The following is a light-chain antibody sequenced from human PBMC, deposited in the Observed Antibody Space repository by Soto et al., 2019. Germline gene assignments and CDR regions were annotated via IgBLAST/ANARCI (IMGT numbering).Light chain of an antibody. CDR3: SSYRSGTTYV. CDR1: SDDVGPYNY. CDR2: EVT. J-gene: IGLJ1*01. V-gene: IGLV2-14*01. Sequence: SVPTQPASGSGSPGQSVTISCTGTSDDVGPYNYVSWYQHHPGKAPRLLIYEVTNRPSGVSNRFSGSKSGNTASLTISGLQTEDDADYYCSSYRSGTTYVFGSGTKVTVL.